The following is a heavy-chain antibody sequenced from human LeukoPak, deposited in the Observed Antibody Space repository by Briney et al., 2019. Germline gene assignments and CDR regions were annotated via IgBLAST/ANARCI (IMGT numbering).Heavy chain of an antibody. D-gene: IGHD2-21*02. V-gene: IGHV4-34*01. CDR2: INHSGSA. J-gene: IGHJ3*02. Sequence: PSETLSLTCAVSDGSFSGSYWSWIRQPPGKGLEWIGEINHSGSANYNPSLMSRVTISVDTSKNQFSLRLTSVTAADTAVYYCAISSNNRYCGGDCYSRWGAFDIWGQGTMVTVSS. CDR1: DGSFSGSY. CDR3: AISSNNRYCGGDCYSRWGAFDI.